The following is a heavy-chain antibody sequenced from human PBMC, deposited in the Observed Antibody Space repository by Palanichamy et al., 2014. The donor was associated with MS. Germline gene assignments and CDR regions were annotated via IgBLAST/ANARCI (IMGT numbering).Heavy chain of an antibody. CDR3: ARDLDY. J-gene: IGHJ4*02. V-gene: IGHV1-3*01. Sequence: GQSLEWMGWINAGNGNTKYSQKFQGRVTITRDTSARTAYMELNSLISEDTAVYYCARDLDYWGQGTLVTVSS. CDR2: INAGNGNT.